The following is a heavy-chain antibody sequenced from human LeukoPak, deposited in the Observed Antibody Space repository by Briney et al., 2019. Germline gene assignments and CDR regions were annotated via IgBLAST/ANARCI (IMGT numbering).Heavy chain of an antibody. Sequence: SVNLSRKASVYSFIGYYIHWVRQAPGQGLEWMGWNNPNRGGANYAQKFQGTVTMTRDTSIRTVYMELARLRSDDTAMYYCAKSTNWGSISDGFDIWGQGTMVTVAS. CDR3: AKSTNWGSISDGFDI. D-gene: IGHD7-27*01. CDR1: VYSFIGYY. J-gene: IGHJ3*02. V-gene: IGHV1-2*02. CDR2: NNPNRGGA.